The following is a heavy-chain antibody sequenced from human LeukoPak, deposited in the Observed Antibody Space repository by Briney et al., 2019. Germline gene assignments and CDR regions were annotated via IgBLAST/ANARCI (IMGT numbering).Heavy chain of an antibody. D-gene: IGHD3-10*01. CDR2: INPNSGGT. Sequence: ASVKVSCKASGYTFTGYYMHRVRQAPGQGLEWMGWINPNSGGTNYAQKFQGRVTMTRDTSISTAYMELSRLRSDDTAVYYCAPSGRGGPYYFDYWGQGTLVTVSS. CDR1: GYTFTGYY. J-gene: IGHJ4*02. V-gene: IGHV1-2*02. CDR3: APSGRGGPYYFDY.